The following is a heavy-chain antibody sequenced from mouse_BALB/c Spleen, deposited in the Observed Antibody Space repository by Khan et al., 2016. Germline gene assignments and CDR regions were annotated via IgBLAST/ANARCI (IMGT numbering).Heavy chain of an antibody. D-gene: IGHD1-1*01. CDR1: GYSITSGYS. V-gene: IGHV3-1*02. CDR2: IHYSGST. J-gene: IGHJ2*01. CDR3: ARGGGITTVFDC. Sequence: EVQLQESGPDLVKPSQSLSLTCTVTGYSITSGYSWHWIRQFPGNKLEWMGYIHYSGSTNYNPSLKSRISITRDTSKNQFFLQLHSVTTEDTAPYYCARGGGITTVFDCWGRGNTLTVSP.